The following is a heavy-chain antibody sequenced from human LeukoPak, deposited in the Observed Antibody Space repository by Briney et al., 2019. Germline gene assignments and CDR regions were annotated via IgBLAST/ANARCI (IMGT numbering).Heavy chain of an antibody. CDR2: IWYDGSNK. V-gene: IGHV3-33*01. CDR1: GFTFSSYG. Sequence: PGRSLRLSCAASGFTFSSYGMHWVRQAPGKGLEWVAVIWYDGSNKYYADSVKGRFTISRDNSKNTLYLQMNSLRAEDTAVYYCARDLSIGGYYYYGMDVWGQGTTVTVSS. D-gene: IGHD3-16*01. CDR3: ARDLSIGGYYYYGMDV. J-gene: IGHJ6*02.